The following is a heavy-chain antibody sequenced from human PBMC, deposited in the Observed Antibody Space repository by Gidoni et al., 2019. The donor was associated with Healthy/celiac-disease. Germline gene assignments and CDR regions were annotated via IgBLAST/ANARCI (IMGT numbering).Heavy chain of an antibody. CDR1: GGSISSSNW. CDR2: IYHRGST. Sequence: QVQLQESGPGLVKPSGTLSLTCAVSGGSISSSNWWSWVRQPPGKGLEWLGEIYHRGSTNYNPALKSRVTISVEKSNNQFSLKVSSGTAADTAVYYCARGGGDSGYDLWRGPSVANDAFDIWGQGTMVTVSS. V-gene: IGHV4-4*02. J-gene: IGHJ3*02. CDR3: ARGGGDSGYDLWRGPSVANDAFDI. D-gene: IGHD5-12*01.